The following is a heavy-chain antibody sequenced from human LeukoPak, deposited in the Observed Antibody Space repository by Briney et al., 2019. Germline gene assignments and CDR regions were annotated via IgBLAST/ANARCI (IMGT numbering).Heavy chain of an antibody. D-gene: IGHD2-2*01. CDR2: INHSGST. CDR1: GGSFSGYY. J-gene: IGHJ4*02. CDR3: ASEPAAHTPDY. V-gene: IGHV4-34*01. Sequence: SETLSPTCAVNGGSFSGYYWSSIRQPPGKWLEWTGEINHSGSTNYNPSLKSRVTISVDTSKNQFSLKLSSVTAADTAVYYCASEPAAHTPDYWGQGTLVTVSS.